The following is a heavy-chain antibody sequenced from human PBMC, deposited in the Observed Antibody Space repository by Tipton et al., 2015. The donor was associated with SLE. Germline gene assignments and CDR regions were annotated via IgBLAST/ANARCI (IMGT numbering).Heavy chain of an antibody. CDR2: ASYTGYT. J-gene: IGHJ3*01. V-gene: IGHV4-59*12. Sequence: TLSLTCTVFGGSISSYYWSWIRQPAGKGLEWIGSASYTGYTHYNPSLKTRVTISADPSKNHFSLKLSSVTVADTAVYYCARLYGSDFDFWGQGTMVTVSS. CDR3: ARLYGSDFDF. CDR1: GGSISSYY. D-gene: IGHD2-2*02.